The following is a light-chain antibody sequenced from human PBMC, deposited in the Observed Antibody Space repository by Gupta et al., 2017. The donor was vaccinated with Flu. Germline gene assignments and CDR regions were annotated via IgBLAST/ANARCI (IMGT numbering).Light chain of an antibody. CDR3: QAWDSSTYV. J-gene: IGLJ1*01. Sequence: GQTASITCSGDKLGHKYASWYQQKPGQSPLLIIYQDTKRPSGIPERFSASNSGNTATLTISGTQPMDEAEYYCQAWDSSTYVFGTGTKVTVL. V-gene: IGLV3-1*01. CDR1: KLGHKY. CDR2: QDT.